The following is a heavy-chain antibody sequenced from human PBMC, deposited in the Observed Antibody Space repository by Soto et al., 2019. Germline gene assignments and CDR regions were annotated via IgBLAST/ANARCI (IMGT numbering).Heavy chain of an antibody. V-gene: IGHV4-59*01. Sequence: PSETLSLTCTVSGGSITNYYWSWIRQSPEKGLEWIGYIYYSGSTNYNPSLKSRATISVDRSKNQVSLKLRSVTAVDSAVYYCARDFPNVANLHYYGMDVWGQGTTVT. CDR2: IYYSGST. J-gene: IGHJ6*02. CDR1: GGSITNYY. CDR3: ARDFPNVANLHYYGMDV. D-gene: IGHD1-1*01.